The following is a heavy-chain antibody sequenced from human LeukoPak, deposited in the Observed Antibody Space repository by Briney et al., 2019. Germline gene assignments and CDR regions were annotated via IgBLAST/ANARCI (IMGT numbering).Heavy chain of an antibody. D-gene: IGHD3-3*01. CDR2: ITRDGITT. V-gene: IGHV3-43D*04. CDR1: RFAFDDYA. J-gene: IGHJ3*01. Sequence: LPGGSLRLSCVASRFAFDDYAMDWVRQPPGKGLEWVSFITRDGITTSYVDSVKGRSTISRDNSKNSPFLQLDSLRVEDSALYYCARSGHYGIDLWGQGTMVIVSA. CDR3: ARSGHYGIDL.